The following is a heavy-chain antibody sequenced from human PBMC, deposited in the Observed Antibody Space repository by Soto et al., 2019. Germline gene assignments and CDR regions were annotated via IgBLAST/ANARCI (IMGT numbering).Heavy chain of an antibody. D-gene: IGHD3-22*01. CDR3: ARSYYDYYYYYMDV. V-gene: IGHV4-34*01. CDR1: GGSFSGYY. J-gene: IGHJ6*03. Sequence: TSETLSLTCAVYGGSFSGYYWSWIRQPPGKGLEWIGEINHSGSTNYNPSLKSRVTISVDTSKNQFSLKLSSVTAADTAVYYCARSYYDYYYYYMDVWGKGTTVTVSS. CDR2: INHSGST.